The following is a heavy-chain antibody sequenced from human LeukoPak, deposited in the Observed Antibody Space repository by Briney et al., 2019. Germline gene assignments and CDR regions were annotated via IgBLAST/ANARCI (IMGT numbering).Heavy chain of an antibody. Sequence: GGSLRLSCAASGFTFSSYGMHWVRQAPGKGLEWVAVISYAGNKKFHADSVKGRFTISRDNSKNTLYLEMNSVTAEDTALYYCARSAYCGGDCYSGANDYWGQGTLVTVSS. V-gene: IGHV3-30*03. D-gene: IGHD2-21*02. CDR3: ARSAYCGGDCYSGANDY. CDR1: GFTFSSYG. CDR2: ISYAGNKK. J-gene: IGHJ4*02.